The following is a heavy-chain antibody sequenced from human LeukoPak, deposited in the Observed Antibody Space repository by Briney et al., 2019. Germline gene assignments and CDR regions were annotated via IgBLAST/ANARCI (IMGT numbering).Heavy chain of an antibody. Sequence: GGSLRLSCAASGFTFSNYSMNWVRQAPGKGLEWVSSISSSSSYIYYADSVKGRFTISRDNAKNSLYLQMNSLRAEDTAVYYCAKDQSGIAVAGSLDYWGQGTLVTVSS. CDR3: AKDQSGIAVAGSLDY. J-gene: IGHJ4*02. V-gene: IGHV3-21*01. CDR2: ISSSSSYI. D-gene: IGHD6-19*01. CDR1: GFTFSNYS.